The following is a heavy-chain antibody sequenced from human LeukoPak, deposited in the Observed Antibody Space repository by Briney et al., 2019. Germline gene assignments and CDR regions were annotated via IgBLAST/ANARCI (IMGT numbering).Heavy chain of an antibody. D-gene: IGHD3-22*01. CDR1: GGSVSSGSYY. Sequence: PSETLSLTCTVSGGSVSSGSYYWSWIRQPPGKGLEWIGYIYYSGSTYNNPSLRSRVTISVDTSKNQFSLKLSSVTAADTAVYYCARDHYDTSGYSNGMDVWGQGTTVTVSS. CDR3: ARDHYDTSGYSNGMDV. CDR2: IYYSGST. V-gene: IGHV4-30-4*01. J-gene: IGHJ6*02.